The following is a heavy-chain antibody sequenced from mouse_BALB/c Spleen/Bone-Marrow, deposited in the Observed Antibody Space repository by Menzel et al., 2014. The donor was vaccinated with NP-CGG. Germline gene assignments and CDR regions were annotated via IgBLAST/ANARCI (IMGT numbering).Heavy chain of an antibody. Sequence: VQLQQSGPELVKPGASVKMSCKTSGYTFTEYTMHWVKQSHGESLQRIGGINPYNGGTTYNQKFKGKATLTVDKSSSTAYMELRSLTSEDSAVYYCARSLDGYYDYWGQGTTLTVSS. D-gene: IGHD2-3*01. CDR2: INPYNGGT. J-gene: IGHJ2*01. CDR3: ARSLDGYYDY. V-gene: IGHV1-22*01. CDR1: GYTFTEYT.